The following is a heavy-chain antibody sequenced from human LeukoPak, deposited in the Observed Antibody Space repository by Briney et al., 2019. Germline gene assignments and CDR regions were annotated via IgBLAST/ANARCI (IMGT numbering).Heavy chain of an antibody. J-gene: IGHJ4*02. CDR1: GFTFSTYW. Sequence: PGGSLRLSCAASGFTFSTYWMTWVRQAPGKGLEWVANIKQDGSEKKYEDSVKGRFTISRDNAKNSLYLQMNSLRAEDTAVYYCARADLLWFGETNFDYWGQGTLVTVSS. D-gene: IGHD3-10*01. CDR2: IKQDGSEK. V-gene: IGHV3-7*01. CDR3: ARADLLWFGETNFDY.